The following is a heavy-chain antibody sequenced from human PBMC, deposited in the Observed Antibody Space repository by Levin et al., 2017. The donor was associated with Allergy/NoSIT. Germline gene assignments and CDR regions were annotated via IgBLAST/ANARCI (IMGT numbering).Heavy chain of an antibody. CDR2: ISYDGSNK. CDR3: AKDHTSVAFDY. Sequence: GGSLRLSCAASGFTFSSYGMHWVRQAPGKGLEWVAVISYDGSNKYYADSVKGRFTISRDNSKNTVYLQMNSLRAEDTAVYYCAKDHTSVAFDYWGQGTLVTVSS. J-gene: IGHJ4*02. D-gene: IGHD2-2*02. V-gene: IGHV3-30*18. CDR1: GFTFSSYG.